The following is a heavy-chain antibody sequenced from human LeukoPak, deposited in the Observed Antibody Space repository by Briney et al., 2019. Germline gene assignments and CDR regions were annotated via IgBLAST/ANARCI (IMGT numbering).Heavy chain of an antibody. D-gene: IGHD6-13*01. CDR3: ARGGLTAAPY. CDR2: INGDGGST. J-gene: IGHJ4*02. V-gene: IGHV3-23*01. CDR1: GLTFSSYA. Sequence: GRSLRLSCAASGLTFSSYAMSWVRQAPGKGLEWVSGINGDGGSTYYADSVKGRFTISRDTSKSTLYLQMNSLTAEDTAVYYCARGGLTAAPYWGQGTLVTVSS.